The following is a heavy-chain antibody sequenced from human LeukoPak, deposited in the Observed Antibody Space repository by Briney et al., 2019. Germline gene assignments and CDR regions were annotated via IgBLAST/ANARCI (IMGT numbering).Heavy chain of an antibody. CDR3: ASSSVRYSSSPFDP. D-gene: IGHD6-6*01. V-gene: IGHV4-59*01. CDR1: GGSISSYY. J-gene: IGHJ5*02. CDR2: IYYSGST. Sequence: SETLSLTCTVSGGSISSYYWSWIRQPPGKGLEWIGYIYYSGSTNYNPSLKSRVTISVDTSKNQFSLKLSSVTAADTAVYYCASSSVRYSSSPFDPWGQGTLVTVSP.